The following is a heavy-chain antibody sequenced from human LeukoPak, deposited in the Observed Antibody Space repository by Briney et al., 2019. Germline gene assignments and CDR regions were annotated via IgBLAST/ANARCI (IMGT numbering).Heavy chain of an antibody. CDR3: ARDPLRYLRVGHYDY. D-gene: IGHD3-9*01. CDR2: IDYDSSHI. V-gene: IGHV3-21*01. J-gene: IGHJ4*02. Sequence: GGSLRLSCAASGFTFINSAMNWVRQVPGKGLEWVSSIDYDSSHIYYAASVRGRFTISRDNARNSVYLQMNSLRVEDTAVYYCARDPLRYLRVGHYDYWGQGTLVAVSS. CDR1: GFTFINSA.